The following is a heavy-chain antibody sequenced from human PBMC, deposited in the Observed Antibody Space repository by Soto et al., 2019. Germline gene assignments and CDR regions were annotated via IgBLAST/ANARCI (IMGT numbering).Heavy chain of an antibody. D-gene: IGHD5-12*01. CDR1: GFTFSSYS. CDR2: ISRSSRNI. V-gene: IGHV3-48*02. Sequence: GGSLRLSCAASGFTFSSYSMNWVRQAPGKGLEWVSYISRSSRNIYYADSVKGRFTISRDNAKNSLYLQMNSLRDEDTAVYYCARISSGYEREGPRDYWGKETLVTAS. J-gene: IGHJ4*02. CDR3: ARISSGYEREGPRDY.